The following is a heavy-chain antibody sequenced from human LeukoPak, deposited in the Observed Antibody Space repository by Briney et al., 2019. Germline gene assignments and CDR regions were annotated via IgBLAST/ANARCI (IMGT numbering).Heavy chain of an antibody. CDR3: ARRGYHDSSGYDY. CDR1: GFTFSSYG. CDR2: ISGSGGGT. J-gene: IGHJ4*02. D-gene: IGHD3-22*01. V-gene: IGHV3-23*01. Sequence: GGSLRLSCATSGFTFSSYGMSWVRQAPGKGLEWVSGISGSGGGTYYADSVKGRFTISRDNAKNSVFLQMNNLRAEDTAIYYCARRGYHDSSGYDYWGQGTLVTVSS.